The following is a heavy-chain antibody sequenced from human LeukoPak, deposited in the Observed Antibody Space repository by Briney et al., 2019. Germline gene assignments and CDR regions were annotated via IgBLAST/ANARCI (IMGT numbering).Heavy chain of an antibody. D-gene: IGHD3-16*02. Sequence: SQTLSLTCTVSGGSISSSSYYWGWIRQPPGKGLEWIGSIYYSGSTYYNPSLKSRVTISVDTSKNQFSLKLSSVTAADTAVYYCARSYDYVWGSYRYTPLYFDYWGQGTLVTVSS. CDR1: GGSISSSSYY. V-gene: IGHV4-39*07. J-gene: IGHJ4*02. CDR2: IYYSGST. CDR3: ARSYDYVWGSYRYTPLYFDY.